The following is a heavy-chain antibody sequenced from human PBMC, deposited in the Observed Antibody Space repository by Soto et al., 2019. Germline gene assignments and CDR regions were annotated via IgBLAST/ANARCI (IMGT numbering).Heavy chain of an antibody. CDR1: GFTFSSYA. J-gene: IGHJ4*02. V-gene: IGHV3-30-3*01. CDR2: ISYDGSNK. Sequence: GGSLRLSCAASGFTFSSYAMHWVRQAPGKGLEWVAVISYDGSNKYYADSVKGRFTISRDNSKNTLYLQMNSLRAEDTAVYYCASGGHYDSSGYYADWGQGTQVTVS. D-gene: IGHD3-22*01. CDR3: ASGGHYDSSGYYAD.